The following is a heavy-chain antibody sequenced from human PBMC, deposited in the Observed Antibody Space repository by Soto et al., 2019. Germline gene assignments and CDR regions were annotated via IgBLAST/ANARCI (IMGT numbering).Heavy chain of an antibody. V-gene: IGHV3-48*03. J-gene: IGHJ4*02. Sequence: GGSLRLSCVVSGFTFSSYEINWVRQAPGKGLEWVSNIRSSGISINYADSVKGRFTISRDNAKNSLYLQMNSLRAEDTAVYYCTRVTDSNDYWGQGTLVTVYS. CDR2: IRSSGISI. CDR1: GFTFSSYE. CDR3: TRVTDSNDY. D-gene: IGHD3-22*01.